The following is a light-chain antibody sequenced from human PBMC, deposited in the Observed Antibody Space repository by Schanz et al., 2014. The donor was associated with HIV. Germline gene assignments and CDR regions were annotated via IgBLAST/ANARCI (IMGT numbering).Light chain of an antibody. V-gene: IGKV3-20*01. J-gene: IGKJ5*01. CDR2: GAS. Sequence: EIVLTQSPGTLSLSPGERATLSCRASQSLTSRYLAWYLQKPGQAPRLLIYGASNRTTGIPARFSGSGSGTGFTLTISSLEPEDFAVYYCQQYNNWPSAFGQGTRLEIK. CDR3: QQYNNWPSA. CDR1: QSLTSRY.